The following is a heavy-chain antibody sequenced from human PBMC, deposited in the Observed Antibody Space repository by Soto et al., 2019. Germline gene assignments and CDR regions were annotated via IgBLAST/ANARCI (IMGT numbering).Heavy chain of an antibody. D-gene: IGHD5-18*01. CDR3: ARGPIGDAAMVTNDFDY. CDR1: GFTFSNYA. V-gene: IGHV3-30-3*01. J-gene: IGHJ4*02. Sequence: QVQLVESGGGVVQPGRSLRLSCAASGFTFSNYAIHWVRQAPGKGLEWVAVLSFDGNNIHYAESVKGRFTVSRDNSKNPLFLQMNSLRPEDTALYYCARGPIGDAAMVTNDFDYWGQGTLVTVSS. CDR2: LSFDGNNI.